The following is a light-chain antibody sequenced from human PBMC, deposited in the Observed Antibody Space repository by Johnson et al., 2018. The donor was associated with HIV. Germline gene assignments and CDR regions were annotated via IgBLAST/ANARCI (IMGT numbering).Light chain of an antibody. J-gene: IGLJ1*01. Sequence: SVLTQPPSVSAAPGQKVTISCSGSSSNIGNNYVSWYQQRPGPAPKLLIYENTKRPSGIPDRFSGSTSGTSATLAITGLQTGDEADSYCGTWDDSPSTCGCFGAGTKLTVL. V-gene: IGLV1-51*02. CDR2: ENT. CDR3: GTWDDSPSTCGC. CDR1: SSNIGNNY.